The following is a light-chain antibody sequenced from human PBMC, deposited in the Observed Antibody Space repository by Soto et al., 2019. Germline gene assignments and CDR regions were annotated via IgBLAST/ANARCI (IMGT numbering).Light chain of an antibody. J-gene: IGKJ1*01. V-gene: IGKV1-5*01. CDR1: QSIAYW. CDR3: QQYNSFSKT. CDR2: AAS. Sequence: DIQMTQSPSRLSASVGDRVTITCRASQSIAYWLAWYQQKPGKAPNLLIYAASTLETGVPSRFSGSGYGTEFTLTIASLRPDDSATYYCQQYNSFSKTFGRGTKVDIK.